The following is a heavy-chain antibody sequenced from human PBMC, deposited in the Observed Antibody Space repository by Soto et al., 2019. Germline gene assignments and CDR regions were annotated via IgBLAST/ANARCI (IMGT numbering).Heavy chain of an antibody. D-gene: IGHD3-3*01. Sequence: GGSLRLSCAASGFTFSNALMTWVRQAPGKGLEWVDRIKSKSDGATTDYAAPVRGRFIISRDDSKNTLCLQMNSLKTEDTAVYYCTTGLTIFGVVIDPWGQGTLVTVSS. J-gene: IGHJ5*02. CDR2: IKSKSDGATT. CDR1: GFTFSNAL. V-gene: IGHV3-15*01. CDR3: TTGLTIFGVVIDP.